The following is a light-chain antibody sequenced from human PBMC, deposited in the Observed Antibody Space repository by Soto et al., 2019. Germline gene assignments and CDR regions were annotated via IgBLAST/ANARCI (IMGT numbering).Light chain of an antibody. CDR3: HQYGSSPYT. V-gene: IGKV3-20*01. CDR1: QRVSSSY. J-gene: IGKJ2*01. Sequence: EIVLTQSPDTLSLSPGERATLSCRASQRVSSSYLAWYQQKPGQAPRLLISGASSRATGIPDRFSGSGSGTDFTLTISRLEPEDFAVYYCHQYGSSPYTFGQGTKLEIK. CDR2: GAS.